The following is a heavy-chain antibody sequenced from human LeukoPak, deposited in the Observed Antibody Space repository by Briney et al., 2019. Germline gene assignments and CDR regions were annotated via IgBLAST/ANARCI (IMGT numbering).Heavy chain of an antibody. Sequence: ASVKVSCKASGYTFTSYAMHWVRQAPGQRLEWMGWINAGNGNTKYSQKFQGRVTITRDTSASTAYMELSSLRSEDTAVYYCAREGKRDDYNFFDYWGQGTLVTVSS. CDR1: GYTFTSYA. D-gene: IGHD5-24*01. CDR2: INAGNGNT. V-gene: IGHV1-3*01. J-gene: IGHJ4*02. CDR3: AREGKRDDYNFFDY.